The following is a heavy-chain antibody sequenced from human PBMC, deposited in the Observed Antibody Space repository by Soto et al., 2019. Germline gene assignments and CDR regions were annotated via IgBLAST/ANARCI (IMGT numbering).Heavy chain of an antibody. J-gene: IGHJ4*02. CDR1: GYSFTSYW. V-gene: IGHV5-51*01. Sequence: EVQLVQSGAEVKKPGESLKISCKGSGYSFTSYWIGWVRQMPGKGLEWMGIIYPGDSDTRYSPSFQDQVTISADKSIRTAYLQWSSLKACDTAMYECARHSPLGGGYATYWGQGTLVTVSS. CDR2: IYPGDSDT. CDR3: ARHSPLGGGYATY. D-gene: IGHD3-3*01.